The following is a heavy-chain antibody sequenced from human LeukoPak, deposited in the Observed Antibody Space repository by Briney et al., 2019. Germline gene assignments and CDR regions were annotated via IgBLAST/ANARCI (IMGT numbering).Heavy chain of an antibody. CDR1: GGYISSYY. V-gene: IGHV4-59*01. D-gene: IGHD3-22*01. CDR3: ACLTTADAFDI. CDR2: IYDSGST. Sequence: SETLSLTCTVSGGYISSYYWSWIRQPPGKGLEWIGYIYDSGSTNYNPSLKSRVTISIDTSKNQFSLKLSSVTAADTAVYYCACLTTADAFDIWGQGTMVTVFS. J-gene: IGHJ3*02.